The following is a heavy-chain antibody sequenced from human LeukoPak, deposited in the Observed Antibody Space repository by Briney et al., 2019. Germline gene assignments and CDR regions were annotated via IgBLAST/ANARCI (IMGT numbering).Heavy chain of an antibody. J-gene: IGHJ4*02. CDR3: ARSSFIRRAPNDD. V-gene: IGHV3-64*01. CDR1: GFTFSDYA. D-gene: IGHD3-10*01. CDR2: ISFNGGST. Sequence: PGGSLRLSCAASGFTFSDYAMHWVRQAPGKGLEYVSAISFNGGSTYYANSVKGRFTISRDNSKNTLHLQMGSLRVEDMAVYYCARSSFIRRAPNDDWGQGTLVTVSS.